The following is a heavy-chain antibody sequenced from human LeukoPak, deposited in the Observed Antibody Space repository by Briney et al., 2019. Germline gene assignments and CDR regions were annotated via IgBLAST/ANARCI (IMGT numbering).Heavy chain of an antibody. J-gene: IGHJ4*02. Sequence: GGSLRLSCAASGFTVSSNYMSWVRQVPGKGLEWVLVIYSGGSTYYADSVKGRFTISRDNSKNTLYLQMNSLRAEDTAVYYCARDRVIEGSSSSDYWGQGTLVTVSS. V-gene: IGHV3-53*01. CDR3: ARDRVIEGSSSSDY. D-gene: IGHD6-6*01. CDR2: IYSGGST. CDR1: GFTVSSNY.